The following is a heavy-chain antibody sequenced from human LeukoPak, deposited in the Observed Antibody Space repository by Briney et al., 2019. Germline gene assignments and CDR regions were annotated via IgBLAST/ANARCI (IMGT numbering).Heavy chain of an antibody. J-gene: IGHJ5*02. CDR2: INHSGST. CDR3: ARGRSTNWFDP. Sequence: SETLSLTCAVYVGSFSGYYWSWIRQPPGKGLEWIGEINHSGSTNYNPSLKSRVTISVDTSKNQFSLKLSSVTAADTAVYYCARGRSTNWFDPWGQGTLVTVSS. D-gene: IGHD1-14*01. V-gene: IGHV4-34*01. CDR1: VGSFSGYY.